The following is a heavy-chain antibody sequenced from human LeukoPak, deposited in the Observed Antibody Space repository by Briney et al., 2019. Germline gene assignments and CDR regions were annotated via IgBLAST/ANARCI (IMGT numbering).Heavy chain of an antibody. CDR3: ARDRGYSGYDVIDY. CDR2: IIPIFGTA. Sequence: GASVKVSCKASGGTFSSYAISCVRQAPGQGLEWMGGIIPIFGTANYAQKFQGRVTITADESTSTAYMELSSLRSEDTAVYYCARDRGYSGYDVIDYWGQGTLVTVSS. CDR1: GGTFSSYA. V-gene: IGHV1-69*13. D-gene: IGHD5-12*01. J-gene: IGHJ4*02.